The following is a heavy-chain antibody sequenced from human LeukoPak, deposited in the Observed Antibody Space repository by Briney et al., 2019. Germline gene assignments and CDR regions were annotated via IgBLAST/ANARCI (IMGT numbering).Heavy chain of an antibody. V-gene: IGHV5-51*01. CDR3: ARSSDYVFDY. J-gene: IGHJ4*02. D-gene: IGHD4-17*01. CDR1: GYSFGGNW. CDR2: IYPGDSDT. Sequence: GESLKISCKGSGYSFGGNWIGWVRQMPGKGLEWMGVIYPGDSDTRYSPSFQGQVIISADKSISTAYLQWSSLKASDTAMYYCARSSDYVFDYWGQGTLVTVSS.